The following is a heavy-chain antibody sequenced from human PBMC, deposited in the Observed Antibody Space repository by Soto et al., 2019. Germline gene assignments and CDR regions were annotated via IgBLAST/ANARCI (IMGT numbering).Heavy chain of an antibody. J-gene: IGHJ3*02. CDR3: AKALVWGSYRLAPTDAFDI. D-gene: IGHD3-16*02. CDR2: ISGSGGST. CDR1: GFTFSRYA. Sequence: GGSLRLSCAASGFTFSRYALSWVRQAPGHGLEWVSAISGSGGSTYYSDSVKGRFTISRDNSKNTLYLQMNSLRAEDTAVYYCAKALVWGSYRLAPTDAFDIWGQATMVTVSS. V-gene: IGHV3-23*01.